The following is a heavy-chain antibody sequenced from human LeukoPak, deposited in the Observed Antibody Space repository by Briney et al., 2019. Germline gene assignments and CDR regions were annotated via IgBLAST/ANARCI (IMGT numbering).Heavy chain of an antibody. V-gene: IGHV1-69*04. Sequence: SVKASCKASGGTFSSYAISWVRQAPGQGLEWMGRIIPILGIANYAQKFQGRVTITADKSTSTAYMELSSLRSEDTAVYYCARDLGIVGATTGYIDWGQGTLVTVSS. CDR1: GGTFSSYA. CDR3: ARDLGIVGATTGYID. D-gene: IGHD1-26*01. J-gene: IGHJ4*02. CDR2: IIPILGIA.